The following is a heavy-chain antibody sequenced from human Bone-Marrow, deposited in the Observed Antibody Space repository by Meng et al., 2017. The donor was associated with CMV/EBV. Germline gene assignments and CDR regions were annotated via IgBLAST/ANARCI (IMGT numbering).Heavy chain of an antibody. D-gene: IGHD2-2*01. CDR3: ARLPGYCSSTSCYRYYYYYGMDV. V-gene: IGHV1-69*05. CDR2: IIPIFGTA. CDR1: GGTFSSYA. Sequence: SVKVSCKASGGTFSSYAISWVRQAPGQGLEWMGGIIPIFGTANYAQKFQGRVTMTTDTSTSTAYMELRSLRSDDTAVYYCARLPGYCSSTSCYRYYYYYGMDVWGQGTTVTGSS. J-gene: IGHJ6*01.